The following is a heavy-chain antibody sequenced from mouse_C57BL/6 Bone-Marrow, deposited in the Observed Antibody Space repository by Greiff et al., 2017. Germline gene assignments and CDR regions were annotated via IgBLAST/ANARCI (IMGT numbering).Heavy chain of an antibody. D-gene: IGHD1-1*01. CDR3: AREVRRYYGSSYYAMDY. V-gene: IGHV1-52*01. Sequence: QVQLKQPGAELVRPGSSVKLSCKASGYTFTSYWMHWVKQRPIQGLEWIGNIDPSDSETHYNQKFKDKATLTVDKSSSTAYMQLSSLTSEDSAVYYCAREVRRYYGSSYYAMDYWGQGTSVTVSS. J-gene: IGHJ4*01. CDR1: GYTFTSYW. CDR2: IDPSDSET.